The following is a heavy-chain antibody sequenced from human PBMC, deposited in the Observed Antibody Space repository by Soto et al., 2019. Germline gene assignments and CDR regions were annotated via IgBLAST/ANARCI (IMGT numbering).Heavy chain of an antibody. Sequence: EVQLLESGGGLVQPGGSLRLSCAASGFTFSNYAVTWVRKAPGKGLEWVSTISGSGGSTYYADSVKGRFTISRDNSKNTLYLQMNSRRAEDTAVYYCAKDQGSSWYEIDYWGQGTLVTVSS. CDR2: ISGSGGST. D-gene: IGHD6-13*01. CDR3: AKDQGSSWYEIDY. J-gene: IGHJ4*02. V-gene: IGHV3-23*01. CDR1: GFTFSNYA.